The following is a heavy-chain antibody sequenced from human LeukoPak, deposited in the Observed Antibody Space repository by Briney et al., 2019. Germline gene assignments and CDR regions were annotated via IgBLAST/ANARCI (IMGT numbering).Heavy chain of an antibody. CDR1: GGSFIGYY. J-gene: IGHJ5*02. CDR3: AREEVAAAGLPQMNNWFDP. Sequence: SETLSLTCAVHGGSFIGYYWSWIRQPPGKGLEWIGEINHSGSTNNNPSPKIRVTTSVDTSKNKFSLKLSAVTAADTAVYYCAREEVAAAGLPQMNNWFDPWGQGTLVSVSS. CDR2: INHSGST. V-gene: IGHV4-34*01. D-gene: IGHD6-13*01.